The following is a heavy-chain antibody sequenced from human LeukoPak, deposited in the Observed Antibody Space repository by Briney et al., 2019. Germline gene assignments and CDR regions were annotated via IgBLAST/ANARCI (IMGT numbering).Heavy chain of an antibody. V-gene: IGHV4-34*01. CDR1: GKSFNGYY. CDR3: ARRLGGYTSFDY. Sequence: PSETLSLTCAVYGKSFNGYYWTWIRQPPGKGLEWIGEINHTGSTNYNPSLKSRATISVATSKNQFSLNLNSVTAADTAVYYCARRLGGYTSFDYWGHGNLVIVSS. J-gene: IGHJ4*01. D-gene: IGHD3-16*01. CDR2: INHTGST.